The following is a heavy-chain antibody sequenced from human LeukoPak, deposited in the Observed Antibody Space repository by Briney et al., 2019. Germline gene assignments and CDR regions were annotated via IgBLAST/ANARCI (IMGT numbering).Heavy chain of an antibody. CDR1: GYTLTELS. CDR2: FDPEDGET. Sequence: GASVKVSCKVSGYTLTELSMHWVRQAPGKGLEWMGGFDPEDGETIYAQKFQGRVTMTEDTSTDTAYMELSSLRSEDTAVYYCATAESDIVVVVAARSGVYFQHWGQGTLVTVSS. V-gene: IGHV1-24*01. CDR3: ATAESDIVVVVAARSGVYFQH. J-gene: IGHJ1*01. D-gene: IGHD2-15*01.